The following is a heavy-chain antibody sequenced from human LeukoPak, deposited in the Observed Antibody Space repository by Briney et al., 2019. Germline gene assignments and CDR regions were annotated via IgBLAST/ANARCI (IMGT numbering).Heavy chain of an antibody. J-gene: IGHJ3*02. CDR3: AKTTVTTFYAFDI. CDR2: IYYSGST. Sequence: KPSETLSLTCTVSGGSISSYYWSWIRQPPGKGLEWIGYIYYSGSTNYNPSLKSRVTMSVDTSKNQLSLKLTSVTAADTAVYYCAKTTVTTFYAFDIWGQGQWSPSLQ. CDR1: GGSISSYY. D-gene: IGHD4-17*01. V-gene: IGHV4-59*01.